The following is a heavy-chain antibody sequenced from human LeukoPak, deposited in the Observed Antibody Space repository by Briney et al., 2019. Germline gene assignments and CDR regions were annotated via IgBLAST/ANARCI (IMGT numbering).Heavy chain of an antibody. CDR3: ARDPIAAVRFDY. J-gene: IGHJ4*02. CDR1: GFTFTSYG. D-gene: IGHD6-13*01. Sequence: PGRSLRLSCAASGFTFTSYGMHWVRQAPGKGLEWVAVIWYDGSNKYYADSVKGRFTISRDNSKNTLYLQMNSLRAEDTAVYYCARDPIAAVRFDYWGQGTLVTASS. CDR2: IWYDGSNK. V-gene: IGHV3-33*01.